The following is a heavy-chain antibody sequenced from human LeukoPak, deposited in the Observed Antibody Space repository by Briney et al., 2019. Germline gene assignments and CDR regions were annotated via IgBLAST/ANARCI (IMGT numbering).Heavy chain of an antibody. CDR1: GFIFSSYT. J-gene: IGHJ3*02. D-gene: IGHD2-8*01. Sequence: GSLRLSCAASGFIFSSYTINWVRQAPGKGLEWVSSISGNSNYIYYADSVKGRFTISRDSAKSSLYLQMNSLRAEDTAVYYCARAVSCTNGACSHDAFHIWGRGTMVTVSS. CDR3: ARAVSCTNGACSHDAFHI. V-gene: IGHV3-21*01. CDR2: ISGNSNYI.